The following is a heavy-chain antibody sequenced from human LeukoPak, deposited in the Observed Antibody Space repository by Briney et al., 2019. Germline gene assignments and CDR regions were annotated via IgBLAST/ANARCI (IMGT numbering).Heavy chain of an antibody. CDR2: IKQDGSEK. J-gene: IGHJ4*02. CDR1: GFTFDDYG. V-gene: IGHV3-7*01. D-gene: IGHD3-22*01. CDR3: ARGSDYYDSSGYPIDY. Sequence: GGSLRLSCAASGFTFDDYGMSWVRQAPGKGLEWVANIKQDGSEKYYVDSVKGRFTISRDNAKNSLYLQMNSLRAEDTAVYYCARGSDYYDSSGYPIDYWGQGTLVTVSS.